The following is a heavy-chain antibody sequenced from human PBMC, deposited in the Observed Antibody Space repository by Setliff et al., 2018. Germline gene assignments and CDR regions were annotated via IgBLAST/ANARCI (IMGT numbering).Heavy chain of an antibody. CDR3: ARGRDGYTSNALEF. V-gene: IGHV1-69*11. J-gene: IGHJ3*01. CDR2: IIPVIDTT. CDR1: GGAFSSYA. Sequence: SVKVSCKASGGAFSSYALTWVRQAPGQGLEWMGRIIPVIDTTDYTQTFQGRVTITADESTRTVYMELSSLRSEDTAIYYCARGRDGYTSNALEFWGQGTMVTVS. D-gene: IGHD5-12*01.